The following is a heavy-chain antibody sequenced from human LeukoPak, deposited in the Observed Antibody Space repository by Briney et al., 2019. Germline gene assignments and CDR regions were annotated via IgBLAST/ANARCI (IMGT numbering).Heavy chain of an antibody. CDR2: ISSSGGST. CDR1: GFTFSSYA. Sequence: GGSLRLSCAASGFTFSSYAMSWVRQAPGKGLEWVSAISSSGGSTYYADSVKGRFTISRDNSKNTLYLQMNSLRAEDTAVYYCAKSVMITFGGVIGAFDIWGQGTMVTVSS. D-gene: IGHD3-16*02. V-gene: IGHV3-23*01. J-gene: IGHJ3*02. CDR3: AKSVMITFGGVIGAFDI.